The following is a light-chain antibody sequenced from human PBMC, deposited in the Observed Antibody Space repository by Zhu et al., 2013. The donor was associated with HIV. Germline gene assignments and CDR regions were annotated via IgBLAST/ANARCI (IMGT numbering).Light chain of an antibody. J-gene: IGLJ1*01. V-gene: IGLV3-1*01. CDR3: QAWDSSTYV. Sequence: SYELTQPPSVSVSPGQTASITCSGDKLGDRYACWYQQRPGQSPVLVMYQDTQRPSGIPERFSGSNSGNTATLTISGTQAMDEADYYCQAWDSSTYVFGTGTKVTV. CDR1: KLGDRY. CDR2: QDT.